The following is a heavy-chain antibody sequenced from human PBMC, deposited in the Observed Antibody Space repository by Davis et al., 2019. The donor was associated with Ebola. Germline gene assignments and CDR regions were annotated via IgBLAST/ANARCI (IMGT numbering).Heavy chain of an antibody. J-gene: IGHJ4*02. V-gene: IGHV3-23*01. Sequence: GGSLRLSCAASGMTGSSNYMSWVRQAPGKGLEWVSAISGSGGSTYYADSVKGRFTISRDNSKNTLYLQMNSLRAEDTAVYYCAKGGGYCTGGVCYTLDYWGQGTLVTVSS. CDR1: GMTGSSNY. CDR3: AKGGGYCTGGVCYTLDY. D-gene: IGHD2-8*02. CDR2: ISGSGGST.